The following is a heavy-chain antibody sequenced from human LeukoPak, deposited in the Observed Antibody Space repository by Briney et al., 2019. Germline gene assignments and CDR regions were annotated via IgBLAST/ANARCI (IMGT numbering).Heavy chain of an antibody. CDR3: TRDGPYYDSIARDY. V-gene: IGHV3-49*04. CDR2: IRSKAYGGTT. D-gene: IGHD3-22*01. CDR1: GFTFGDYA. J-gene: IGHJ4*02. Sequence: GGSLRLSCTASGFTFGDYAMSWVRQAPGKGLEWVGFIRSKAYGGTTEYAASVKGRFTISRDDSKSIAYLQMNSLKTEDTAVYYCTRDGPYYDSIARDYWGQGTLVIVSS.